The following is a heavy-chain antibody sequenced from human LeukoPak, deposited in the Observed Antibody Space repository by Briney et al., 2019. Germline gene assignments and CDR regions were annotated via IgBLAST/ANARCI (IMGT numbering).Heavy chain of an antibody. D-gene: IGHD3-3*01. CDR3: ANGRGWSGSLGAY. Sequence: GGSLTLSCPASGFTLSSYAMSCVRQPAGKGPEWVSAISGSGGSTYHADSVNSRFTISRDNSKNTLYLQMNSLRAEDTAVYYCANGRGWSGSLGAYWGQGTLVTVSS. J-gene: IGHJ4*02. CDR1: GFTLSSYA. V-gene: IGHV3-23*01. CDR2: ISGSGGST.